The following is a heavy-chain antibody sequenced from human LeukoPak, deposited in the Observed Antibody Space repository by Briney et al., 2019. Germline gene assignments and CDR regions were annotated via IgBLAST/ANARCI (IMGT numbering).Heavy chain of an antibody. J-gene: IGHJ4*02. V-gene: IGHV4-34*01. CDR2: INHSGGA. CDR1: GASFIGYY. Sequence: SETESLAYGVYGASFIGYYWSGIRQPPGKELEWIGEINHSGGANYNPSLKSRVTISADTSKSQFSLKLGSVTAADTAVYYCARVPFRFLDPFDYLGQGTLVTVSS. CDR3: ARVPFRFLDPFDY. D-gene: IGHD3-3*01.